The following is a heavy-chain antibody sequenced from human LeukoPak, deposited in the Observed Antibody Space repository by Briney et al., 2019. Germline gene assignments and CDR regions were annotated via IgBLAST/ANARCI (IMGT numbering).Heavy chain of an antibody. CDR3: ARDRAGSTSDFDY. D-gene: IGHD2-2*01. V-gene: IGHV3-11*04. CDR1: GFTFSDYY. CDR2: ISSSASYI. J-gene: IGHJ4*02. Sequence: GGSLRLSCAASGFTFSDYYMSWIRQAPGKGLEWVSSISSSASYIYYADSVKGRFTISRDNAKNSLYLQMNSLRAEDTAVYYCARDRAGSTSDFDYWGQGTLVTVSS.